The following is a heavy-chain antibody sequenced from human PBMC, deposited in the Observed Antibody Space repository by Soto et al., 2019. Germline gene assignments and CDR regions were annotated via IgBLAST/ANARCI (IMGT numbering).Heavy chain of an antibody. V-gene: IGHV4-61*01. D-gene: IGHD6-19*01. CDR3: ARNARYGWNY. CDR2: ICYRGRT. J-gene: IGHJ4*02. Sequence: SETLSLTCTLSRGALSRGCYYWSWIRQPPGKGLEWIGYICYRGRTNYNPSLKSLVTISVDTSKHQFTLKLTSVTAADRAVYYGARNARYGWNYWGQGTLVTVSS. CDR1: RGALSRGCYY.